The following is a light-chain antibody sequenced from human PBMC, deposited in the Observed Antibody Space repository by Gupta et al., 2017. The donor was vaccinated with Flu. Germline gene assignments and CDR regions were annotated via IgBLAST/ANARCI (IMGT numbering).Light chain of an antibody. CDR2: LNRDGSH. CDR1: NGRSSFA. V-gene: IGLV4-69*01. J-gene: IGLJ2*01. Sequence: QLVLTQSPSASASLGASVKLTCTLSNGRSSFAIAWHQQQPEKGPRFLMKLNRDGSHTKGDGIPDCFSGSGSGTALTLTISHVEAEDEYYYYSPNWSAGIFVLGGGTKMTVL. CDR3: PNWSAGIFV.